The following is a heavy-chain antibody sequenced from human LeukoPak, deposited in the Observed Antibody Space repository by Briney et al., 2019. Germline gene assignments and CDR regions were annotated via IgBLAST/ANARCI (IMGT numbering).Heavy chain of an antibody. CDR1: GFTFSSYG. CDR2: ISYDGSNK. V-gene: IGHV3-30*18. CDR3: AKEDHPMVRGAHFDY. J-gene: IGHJ4*02. D-gene: IGHD3-10*01. Sequence: GGSLRLSCAASGFTFSSYGMHWVRQAPGKGLEWVAVISYDGSNKYYADSVKGRFTISRDNSKSTLYLQMNSLRAEDTAVYYCAKEDHPMVRGAHFDYWGQGTLVTVSS.